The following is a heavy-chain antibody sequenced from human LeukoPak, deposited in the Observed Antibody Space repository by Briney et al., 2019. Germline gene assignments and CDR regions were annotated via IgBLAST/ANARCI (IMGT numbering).Heavy chain of an antibody. J-gene: IGHJ4*02. CDR2: IYYSGST. V-gene: IGHV4-39*07. CDR1: GGSISSSSYY. Sequence: PSETLSLTCTVSGGSISSSSYYWGWIRQPPGKGLEWIGSIYYSGSTNYNPSLKSRVTISVDTSKNQFSLKLSSVTAADTAVYYCARGRELPNYFDYWGQGTLVTVSS. CDR3: ARGRELPNYFDY. D-gene: IGHD1-26*01.